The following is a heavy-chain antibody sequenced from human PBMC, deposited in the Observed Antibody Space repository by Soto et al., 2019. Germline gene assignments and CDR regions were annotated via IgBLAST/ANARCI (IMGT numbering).Heavy chain of an antibody. CDR3: AHSTSGYYFPYFLL. Sequence: QITLKDTGPTLAKPTHTLTLTCTFSGLSISTSGVSVGSFLQPPGNALEWLALIYWNEDKRYTPSLKSRLTISKDSSKDHVVLSMTDMDPADTATYFCAHSTSGYYFPYFLLGGQGTLVTVS. V-gene: IGHV2-5*01. D-gene: IGHD3-22*01. CDR2: IYWNEDK. CDR1: GLSISTSGVS. J-gene: IGHJ1*01.